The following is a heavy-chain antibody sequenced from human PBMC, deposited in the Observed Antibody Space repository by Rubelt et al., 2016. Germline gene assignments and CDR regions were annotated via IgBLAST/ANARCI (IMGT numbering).Heavy chain of an antibody. D-gene: IGHD1-26*01. J-gene: IGHJ3*02. V-gene: IGHV5-10-1*01. CDR2: IDPSDSYT. Sequence: EVQLVQSGAEVKKPGESLRISCKGSGYSFTSYWISWVRQMPGKGLEWTGRIDPSDSYTNYSPSSQGDVTISGDKSVSTAYLQWSSLKASDAAMYYCARPWELGTSGGAFAIWGQGTMVTVSS. CDR3: ARPWELGTSGGAFAI. CDR1: GYSFTSYW.